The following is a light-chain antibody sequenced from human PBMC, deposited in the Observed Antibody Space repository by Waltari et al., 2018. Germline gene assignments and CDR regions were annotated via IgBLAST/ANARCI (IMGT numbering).Light chain of an antibody. Sequence: DIQMTQSPSTLSASVGDRVTITCRASQSMSSWLAWYQQKPGKAPKLLIYKASSLEIGVPSRFSGSGSGTEFTLTVSSLQPDDFATYYCQQYNSLWTFGQGTKVEIK. CDR3: QQYNSLWT. CDR1: QSMSSW. V-gene: IGKV1-5*03. CDR2: KAS. J-gene: IGKJ1*01.